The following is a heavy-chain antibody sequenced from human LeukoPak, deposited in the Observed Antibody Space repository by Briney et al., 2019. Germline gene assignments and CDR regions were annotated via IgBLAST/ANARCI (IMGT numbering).Heavy chain of an antibody. CDR1: GFTFSSYA. CDR2: ISGSGGST. Sequence: GGSLRLSCAASGFTFSSYAMSWVRQAPGKGLEWVSAISGSGGSTYYADSVEGRFTISRDNSKNTLYLQMNTLRAEDTAVYFCARDREGQHYNWFDLWGQGTLVTVSS. V-gene: IGHV3-23*01. CDR3: ARDREGQHYNWFDL. J-gene: IGHJ5*02. D-gene: IGHD3-3*02.